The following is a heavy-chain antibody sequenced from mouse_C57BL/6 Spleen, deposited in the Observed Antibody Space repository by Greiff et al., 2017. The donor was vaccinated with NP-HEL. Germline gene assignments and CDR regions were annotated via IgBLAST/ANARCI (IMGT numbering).Heavy chain of an antibody. CDR2: ISYDGSN. V-gene: IGHV3-6*01. J-gene: IGHJ1*03. CDR1: GYSITSGYY. D-gene: IGHD2-12*01. Sequence: EVQLQQSGPGLVKPSQSLSLTCSVTGYSITSGYYWNWIRQFPGNKLEWMGYISYDGSNNYNPSLKNRISITRDTSKNQFFLKLNSVTTEDTATYYCARGYSFYWYFDVWGTGTTVTVSS. CDR3: ARGYSFYWYFDV.